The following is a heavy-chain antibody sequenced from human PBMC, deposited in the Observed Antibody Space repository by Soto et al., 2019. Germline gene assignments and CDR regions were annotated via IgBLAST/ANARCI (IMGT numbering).Heavy chain of an antibody. Sequence: SETLSLTCTVSGGSISSSSYYWGWIRQPPGKGLEWIGSIYYSGSTYYNPSLKSRVTISVDTSKNQFSLKLSSVTAADTAVYYCARQPIILSGYSGDLDYWGQGTLVTVSS. D-gene: IGHD3-9*01. CDR2: IYYSGST. J-gene: IGHJ4*02. CDR3: ARQPIILSGYSGDLDY. V-gene: IGHV4-39*01. CDR1: GGSISSSSYY.